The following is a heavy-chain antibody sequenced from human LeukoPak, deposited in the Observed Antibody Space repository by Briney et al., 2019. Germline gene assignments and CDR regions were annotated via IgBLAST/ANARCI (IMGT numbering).Heavy chain of an antibody. D-gene: IGHD1-7*01. CDR1: GFTVSSNY. J-gene: IGHJ4*02. CDR3: ARERGLELLTY. V-gene: IGHV3-48*01. Sequence: PGGSLRLSCAASGFTVSSNYMNWVRQAPGKGLEWVSYISSSGTTIYYVDSVKGRFTVSRDNAKNSLFLQMNSLRAEDTAVYYCARERGLELLTYWGQGALVTVSS. CDR2: ISSSGTTI.